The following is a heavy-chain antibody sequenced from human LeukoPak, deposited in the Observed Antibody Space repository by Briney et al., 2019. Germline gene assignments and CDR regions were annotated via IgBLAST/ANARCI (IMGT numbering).Heavy chain of an antibody. CDR1: GYTFTGYY. D-gene: IGHD2-15*01. V-gene: IGHV1-69*05. Sequence: SVKVSCKASGYTFTGYYMHWVRQAPGQGLEWMGGIIPIFGTANYAQKFQGRVTITTDESTSTAYMELSSLRSEDTAVYYCASMTTPSGSIDYWGQGTLVTVSS. CDR3: ASMTTPSGSIDY. CDR2: IIPIFGTA. J-gene: IGHJ4*02.